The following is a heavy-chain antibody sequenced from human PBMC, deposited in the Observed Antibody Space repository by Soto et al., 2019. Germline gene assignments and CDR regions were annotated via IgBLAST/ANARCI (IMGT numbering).Heavy chain of an antibody. CDR2: IYTSGST. CDR1: GGSFSNSY. Sequence: QLQLQESGPGLVKPSETLSLNCSVSGGSFSNSYWTWIRQPAGKKLEWIGRIYTSGSTSYNPSLKSRVTLSPDTSKSQFYLRLTSVTAADTAVYYCARAPLRTTIPKDAFDIWGQGTMVTISS. CDR3: ARAPLRTTIPKDAFDI. J-gene: IGHJ3*02. V-gene: IGHV4-4*07. D-gene: IGHD2-21*02.